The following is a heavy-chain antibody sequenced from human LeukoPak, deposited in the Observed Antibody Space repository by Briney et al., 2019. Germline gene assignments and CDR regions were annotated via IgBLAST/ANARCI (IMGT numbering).Heavy chain of an antibody. Sequence: GESLKISCKGSGYSFTSYWIGWVRQMPGKGLEWMGIIYPGDSDTRYSPSFQGQVAISADKSISTAYLQWSSLKASDTAMYYCARTSGDSTRGYYYYGMDVWGQGTTVTVSS. CDR1: GYSFTSYW. J-gene: IGHJ6*02. V-gene: IGHV5-51*01. D-gene: IGHD4-17*01. CDR2: IYPGDSDT. CDR3: ARTSGDSTRGYYYYGMDV.